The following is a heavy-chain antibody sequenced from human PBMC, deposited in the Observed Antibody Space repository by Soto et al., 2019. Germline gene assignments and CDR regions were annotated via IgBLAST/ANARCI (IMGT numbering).Heavy chain of an antibody. CDR1: GYRFTSHW. J-gene: IGHJ3*01. Sequence: PGESLKLSCESSGYRFTSHWIMWVRQIPGKGLEWVGKIDPTDSEARYSPSFQGHVRFSVDTSNNTAFLQWNGLKASDTAIYYCATSTLFGVVDTFNVCGQGTMVTVSS. D-gene: IGHD3-3*01. CDR3: ATSTLFGVVDTFNV. V-gene: IGHV5-10-1*01. CDR2: IDPTDSEA.